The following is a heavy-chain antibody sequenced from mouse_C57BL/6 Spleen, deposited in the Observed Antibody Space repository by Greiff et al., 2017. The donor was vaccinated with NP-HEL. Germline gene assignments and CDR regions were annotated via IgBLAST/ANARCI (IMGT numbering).Heavy chain of an antibody. D-gene: IGHD1-1*01. Sequence: QVQLKESGAELVRPGASVTLSCKASGYTFTDYEMHWVKQTPVHGLEWIGAIDPETGGTAYNQKFKGKATLTADKSSSTAYMELRSLTSEDSAVYYCTREGSRGKGLLDDWGQGTTLTVSS. CDR2: IDPETGGT. V-gene: IGHV1-15*01. CDR1: GYTFTDYE. CDR3: TREGSRGKGLLDD. J-gene: IGHJ2*01.